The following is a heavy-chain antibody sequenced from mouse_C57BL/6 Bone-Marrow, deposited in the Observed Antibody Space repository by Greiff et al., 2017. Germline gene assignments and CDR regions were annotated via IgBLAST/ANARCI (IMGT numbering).Heavy chain of an antibody. J-gene: IGHJ2*01. Sequence: EVQLVESGGGLVKPGGSLKLSCAASGFTFSSYAMSWVRQTPEKRLEWVATISDGGSYTYYPDNVKGRLTISRDNAKNNLYLQMSHLKSEDTAMYYCARALITTVSYFDYWGQGTTLTVSS. CDR1: GFTFSSYA. D-gene: IGHD1-1*01. CDR2: ISDGGSYT. V-gene: IGHV5-4*01. CDR3: ARALITTVSYFDY.